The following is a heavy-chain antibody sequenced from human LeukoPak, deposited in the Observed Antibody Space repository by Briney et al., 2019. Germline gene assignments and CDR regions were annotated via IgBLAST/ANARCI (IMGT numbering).Heavy chain of an antibody. J-gene: IGHJ5*02. V-gene: IGHV1-2*02. CDR1: GYSVTGYY. CDR3: ARDPRVQTSWYEKRANNWFDP. Sequence: GASVKVSCKACGYSVTGYYVHGVREAPGQGREWMEWINPNTGGTNYAQKFQGRVTMTRDTSISTAYMELSRLRSDDTAVYYCARDPRVQTSWYEKRANNWFDPWGQGTLVTVSS. CDR2: INPNTGGT. D-gene: IGHD6-13*01.